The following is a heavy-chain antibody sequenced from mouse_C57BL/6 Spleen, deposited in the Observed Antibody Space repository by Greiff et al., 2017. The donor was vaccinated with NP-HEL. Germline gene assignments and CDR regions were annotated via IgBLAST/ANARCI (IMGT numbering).Heavy chain of an antibody. CDR3: APAPYDYIDY. J-gene: IGHJ2*01. V-gene: IGHV1-26*01. D-gene: IGHD2-3*01. CDR1: GYTFTDYY. Sequence: VQLQQSGPELVKPGASVKISCKASGYTFTDYYMNWVKQSHGKSLEWIGDINPNNGGTSYNQKFKGKATLTVDKSSSTAYMELRSLTSEDSAVYYCAPAPYDYIDYWGQGTTLTVSS. CDR2: INPNNGGT.